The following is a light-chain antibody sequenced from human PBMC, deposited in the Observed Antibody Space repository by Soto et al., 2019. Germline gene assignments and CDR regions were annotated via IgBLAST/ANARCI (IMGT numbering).Light chain of an antibody. Sequence: DIQMTQSPSSLSASVGDRVTITCRSSLSISTSLNWYQLRPGRASNLLIYSASNLESGVPSRFSGSGSGTDFTLTVSNVPPEYFATYFCQRTYGSPPYTFGQGTKLESK. J-gene: IGKJ2*01. V-gene: IGKV1-39*01. CDR2: SAS. CDR1: LSISTS. CDR3: QRTYGSPPYT.